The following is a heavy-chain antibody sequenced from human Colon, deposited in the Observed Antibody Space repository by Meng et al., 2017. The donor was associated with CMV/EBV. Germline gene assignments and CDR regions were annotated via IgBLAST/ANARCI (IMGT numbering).Heavy chain of an antibody. CDR3: TTLLRGF. Sequence: RPYRAASGFTVTNAAMTWVRQASGKGREWIGRIKSKINSGEIDYAAPVRGRFAISRDDSKATVYLQIDTLAIEDTGMNYCTTLLRGFWGQGTLVTVSS. CDR2: IKSKINSGEI. D-gene: IGHD2-15*01. J-gene: IGHJ4*02. CDR1: GFTVTNAA. V-gene: IGHV3-15*01.